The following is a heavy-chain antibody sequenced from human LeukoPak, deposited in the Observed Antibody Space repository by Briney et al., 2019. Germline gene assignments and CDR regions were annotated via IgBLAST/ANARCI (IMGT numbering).Heavy chain of an antibody. Sequence: GGSLRLSCAASGFTFSSYNMNWVRQAPGKGLEWVSSISSSSRYIYYADSVKGRFTISRDTAKNTLYLQMNSLRAEDTAVYYCAATIISSGWYVAERYGMDVWGQGTTVIVSS. CDR3: AATIISSGWYVAERYGMDV. V-gene: IGHV3-21*04. J-gene: IGHJ6*02. CDR1: GFTFSSYN. CDR2: ISSSSRYI. D-gene: IGHD6-19*01.